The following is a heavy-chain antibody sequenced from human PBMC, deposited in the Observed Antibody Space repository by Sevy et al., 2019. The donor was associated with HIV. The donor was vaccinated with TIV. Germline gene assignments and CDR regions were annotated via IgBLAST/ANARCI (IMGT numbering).Heavy chain of an antibody. CDR1: GFTFSSYW. J-gene: IGHJ3*02. V-gene: IGHV3-74*01. CDR3: ARDHLYYYDSSGYKASGQWSAFDI. D-gene: IGHD3-22*01. CDR2: INSDGSST. Sequence: GESLKISCAASGFTFSSYWMHWVRQAPGKGLVWVSRINSDGSSTSYADSVKGRFTISRDNAKNTLYLQMNSLRADDTAVYYFARDHLYYYDSSGYKASGQWSAFDIWGQGTMVTVSS.